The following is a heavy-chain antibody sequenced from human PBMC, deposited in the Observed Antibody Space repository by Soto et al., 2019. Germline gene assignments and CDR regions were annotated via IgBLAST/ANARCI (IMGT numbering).Heavy chain of an antibody. CDR3: ARDDCSTTSCYGY. D-gene: IGHD2-2*01. J-gene: IGHJ4*02. V-gene: IGHV3-33*01. CDR1: GFAFSNYG. CDR2: IWYDGSNK. Sequence: GGSLRLSCAASGFAFSNYGMHWVRQAPGKGLEWVAAIWYDGSNKFYADSVKGRFTISRDNSENTLSLQMSSLRTEDTAVYYCARDDCSTTSCYGYWGQGTLVTVSS.